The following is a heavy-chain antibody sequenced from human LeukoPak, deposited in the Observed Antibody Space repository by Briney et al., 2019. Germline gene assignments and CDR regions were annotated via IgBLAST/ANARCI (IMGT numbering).Heavy chain of an antibody. CDR3: ARVSRLKRYYYDSSGYQGDYFDY. CDR2: IYYSGST. Sequence: PSETLSLTCTVSGGSISSSSYYWGWIRQPPGKGLEWIGSIYYSGSTYYNPSLKSRVTISVDTSKNQFSLKLSSVTAADTAVYYCARVSRLKRYYYDSSGYQGDYFDYWGQGTLVTVSS. V-gene: IGHV4-39*07. D-gene: IGHD3-22*01. CDR1: GGSISSSSYY. J-gene: IGHJ4*02.